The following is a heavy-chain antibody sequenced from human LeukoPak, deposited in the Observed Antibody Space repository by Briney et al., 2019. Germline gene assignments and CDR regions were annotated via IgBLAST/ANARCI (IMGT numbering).Heavy chain of an antibody. CDR1: GFTFSSYA. D-gene: IGHD2-15*01. CDR3: AKDPCSGGSCYSYDY. V-gene: IGHV3-23*01. Sequence: GGSLRLSCAASGFTFSSYAMSWVRQAPGKGLEWVSAISGSGGSTYYADSVKGRFTISRDNSKNTLYLQMNSLGAEDTAVYYCAKDPCSGGSCYSYDYWGQGTLVTVSS. CDR2: ISGSGGST. J-gene: IGHJ4*02.